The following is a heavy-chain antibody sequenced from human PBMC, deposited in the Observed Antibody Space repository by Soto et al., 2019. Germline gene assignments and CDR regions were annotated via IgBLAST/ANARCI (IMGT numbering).Heavy chain of an antibody. CDR1: GFTFSDYY. V-gene: IGHV3-72*01. J-gene: IGHJ4*02. CDR3: ARDTGGSYDY. Sequence: EVQLVQSGGGLVQPGGSLRLSCAASGFTFSDYYMDWVRQVPEKGLEWLGRSRNKANSYNTEYAPSVKGRFSISRDDSKDSMYLQMNSLKSEDSDVYYCARDTGGSYDYWGQGALVTVSS. CDR2: SRNKANSYNT. D-gene: IGHD3-16*01.